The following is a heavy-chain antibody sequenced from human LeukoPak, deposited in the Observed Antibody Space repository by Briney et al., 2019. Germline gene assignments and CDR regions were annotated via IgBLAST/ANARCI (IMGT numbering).Heavy chain of an antibody. D-gene: IGHD4-17*01. CDR2: INHSGST. J-gene: IGHJ4*02. CDR3: ARAVTTVTTPNYFDY. CDR1: GGSFSGYY. V-gene: IGHV4-34*01. Sequence: PSETLSLTCAVYGGSFSGYYWSWLRQPPGKGLEWIGEINHSGSTNYNPSLKSRVTISVDTSKTQFSLKLSSVTAADTDVYYCARAVTTVTTPNYFDYWGQGTLVTVSS.